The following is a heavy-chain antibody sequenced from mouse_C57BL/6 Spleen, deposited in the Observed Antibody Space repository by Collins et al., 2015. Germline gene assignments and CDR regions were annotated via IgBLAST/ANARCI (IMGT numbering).Heavy chain of an antibody. CDR2: IYPGDGDT. J-gene: IGHJ4*01. V-gene: IGHV1-82*01. CDR1: GYAFSSSW. CDR3: ARIYDGYPYAMDY. Sequence: QVQLQQSGPELVKPGASVKISCKASGYAFSSSWMNWVKQRPGKGLEWIGRIYPGDGDTNYNGKFKGKATLTADKSSSTAYMQLSSLTSEDSAVYFCARIYDGYPYAMDYWGQGTSVHRLL. D-gene: IGHD2-3*01.